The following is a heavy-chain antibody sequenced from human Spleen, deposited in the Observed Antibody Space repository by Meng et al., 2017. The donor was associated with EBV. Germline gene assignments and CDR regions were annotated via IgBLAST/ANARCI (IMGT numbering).Heavy chain of an antibody. D-gene: IGHD4-23*01. J-gene: IGHJ4*02. CDR3: ARKDGGSSVSA. CDR1: GYIFTNYN. CDR2: MNPNSGIT. Sequence: VQLAQSGAEGKKPGAAVRVACRTSGYIFTNYNSNWVRQATGQGLEWMGWMNPNSGITDYAQKLQGRVTMTRNTSMNTAYMELTSLTSDDTAVYYCARKDGGSSVSAWGQGTLVTVSS. V-gene: IGHV1-8*01.